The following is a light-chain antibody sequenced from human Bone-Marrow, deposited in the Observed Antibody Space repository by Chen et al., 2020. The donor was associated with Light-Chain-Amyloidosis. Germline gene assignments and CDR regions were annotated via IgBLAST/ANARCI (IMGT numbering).Light chain of an antibody. CDR2: EDN. J-gene: IGLJ3*02. CDR3: YATDISGNVAV. V-gene: IGLV3-10*01. CDR1: ALPKKY. Sequence: SYELTQPPSVSVSPGQTARITCSGDALPKKYAFWYQQKSGQAPVLVIYEDNKRASEFPERFSGSSSGTVATLTIRGAQVEDEAVYHCYATDISGNVAVFGGGTKLTVL.